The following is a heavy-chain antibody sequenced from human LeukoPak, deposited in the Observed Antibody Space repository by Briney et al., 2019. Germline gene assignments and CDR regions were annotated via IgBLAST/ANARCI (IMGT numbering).Heavy chain of an antibody. CDR3: AKQVGDYYYYMDV. CDR1: GFTFDDYA. Sequence: GGSLRLSCAASGFTFDDYAMHWVRQAPGKGLEWVSLISWDGGSTYYADSVKGRFTISRDNSKNSLYLQMNSLRAEDTALYYCAKQVGDYYYYMDVWGKGTTVTVSS. J-gene: IGHJ6*03. CDR2: ISWDGGST. V-gene: IGHV3-43D*03. D-gene: IGHD2-2*01.